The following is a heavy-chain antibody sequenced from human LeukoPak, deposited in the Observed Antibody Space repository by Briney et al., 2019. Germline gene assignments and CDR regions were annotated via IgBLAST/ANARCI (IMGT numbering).Heavy chain of an antibody. CDR2: IYSGGST. CDR3: ARSKGVHAFDI. Sequence: GGSLRLSCAASGFTVSSNYMSWVRQAPGKGLEWVSVIYSGGSTYYADSVKGRFTISRDNSKNTLYLQMNSLRAEDTAAYYCARSKGVHAFDIWGQGTMVTVSS. J-gene: IGHJ3*02. CDR1: GFTVSSNY. D-gene: IGHD2-8*01. V-gene: IGHV3-66*02.